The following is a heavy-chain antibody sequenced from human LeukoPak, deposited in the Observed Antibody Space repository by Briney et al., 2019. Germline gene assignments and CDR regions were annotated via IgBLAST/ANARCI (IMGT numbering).Heavy chain of an antibody. CDR3: AKDRRYEGVPFDP. D-gene: IGHD1-14*01. Sequence: GGSLRLSCVASGFTFSSYGMHWVRQAPGKGLEWVAVIWYDGSNKYYADSVKGRFTISRDNSKNTLYLQMNSLRAEDTAVYYCAKDRRYEGVPFDPWGQGTLVTVSS. CDR1: GFTFSSYG. J-gene: IGHJ5*02. V-gene: IGHV3-33*06. CDR2: IWYDGSNK.